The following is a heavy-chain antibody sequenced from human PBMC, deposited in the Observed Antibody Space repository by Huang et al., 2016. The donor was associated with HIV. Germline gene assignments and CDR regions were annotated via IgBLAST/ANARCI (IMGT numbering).Heavy chain of an antibody. J-gene: IGHJ4*02. Sequence: QVHLRESGPGLVKPSETLSLSFSVSGDSMNRSDWNWVRQPPGKGLEWIGHGYVNGTTKYNPSLRSRVTISVYTSKKQFYLKLNSVTAGDTAVYYCARRGVAAKHFDFWGQGIVVTVSS. CDR2: GYVNGTT. D-gene: IGHD3-10*01. CDR3: ARRGVAAKHFDF. CDR1: GDSMNRSD. V-gene: IGHV4-59*13.